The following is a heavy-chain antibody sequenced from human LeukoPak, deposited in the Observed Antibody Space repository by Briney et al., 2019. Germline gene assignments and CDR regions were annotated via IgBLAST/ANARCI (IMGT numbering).Heavy chain of an antibody. D-gene: IGHD3-10*01. CDR3: AREITMVRGGLDAFDI. CDR2: IYYSGST. Sequence: SQTLSLTCTVSGGSISSGGYYWSWIRQHPGKGLEWIGYIYYSGSTYYNPSLKSQVTISVDTSKNQFSLKLSSVTAADTAVYYCAREITMVRGGLDAFDIWGQGTMVTVSS. V-gene: IGHV4-31*01. J-gene: IGHJ3*02. CDR1: GGSISSGGYY.